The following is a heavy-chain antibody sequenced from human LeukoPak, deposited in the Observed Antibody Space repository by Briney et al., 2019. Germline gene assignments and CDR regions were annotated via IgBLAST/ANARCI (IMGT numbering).Heavy chain of an antibody. D-gene: IGHD3-16*02. CDR2: IIPIFGTA. Sequence: SVKVSCKASGGTFSSYAISRVRQAPGQGLEWMGGIIPIFGTANYAQKFQGRVTITTDESTSTAYMELSSLRSEDTAVYYCATEREGWGSYRPYYFDYWGQGTLVTVSS. V-gene: IGHV1-69*05. CDR3: ATEREGWGSYRPYYFDY. J-gene: IGHJ4*02. CDR1: GGTFSSYA.